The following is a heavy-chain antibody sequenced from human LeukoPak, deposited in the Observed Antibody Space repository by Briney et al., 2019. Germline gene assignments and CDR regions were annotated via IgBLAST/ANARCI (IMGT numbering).Heavy chain of an antibody. Sequence: PSETLSLTCAVYGGSFSGYYWSWIRQPPGKGLEWTGEINHSGSTNYNPSLKSRVTISVDTSKNQFSLKLSSVTAADTAVYYCARADTSKTGYSSGWYRRAGAFDIWGQGTMVTVSS. D-gene: IGHD6-19*01. V-gene: IGHV4-34*01. CDR2: INHSGST. J-gene: IGHJ3*02. CDR1: GGSFSGYY. CDR3: ARADTSKTGYSSGWYRRAGAFDI.